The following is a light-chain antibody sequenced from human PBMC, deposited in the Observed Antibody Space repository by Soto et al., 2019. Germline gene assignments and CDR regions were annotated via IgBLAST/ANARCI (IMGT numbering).Light chain of an antibody. V-gene: IGLV4-69*01. Sequence: QLVLTQSPSASASLGASVKLTCTLSSGHSSYAIAWHQQQPEKGPRYLMKLNSDGSHSKRDGIPDRFSGSSSGAERYLTISSLQSEDEADYYCQTWGTGGVFGGGTKVTVL. CDR3: QTWGTGGV. CDR1: SGHSSYA. CDR2: LNSDGSH. J-gene: IGLJ3*02.